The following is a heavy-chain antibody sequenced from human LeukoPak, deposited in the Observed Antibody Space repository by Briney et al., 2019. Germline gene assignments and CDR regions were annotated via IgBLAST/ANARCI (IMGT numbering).Heavy chain of an antibody. J-gene: IGHJ3*02. CDR3: AKDTKVAVIFDSFDI. CDR2: ISSSSSYI. D-gene: IGHD6-19*01. CDR1: GFTFSSYS. Sequence: GGSLRLSCAVSGFTFSSYSMNWVRQAPGKGLEWVSSISSSSSYIYYADSVKGRFTISRDNAKNSLYLQMNSLRVEDTAVYYCAKDTKVAVIFDSFDIWGQGTMVTVSS. V-gene: IGHV3-21*01.